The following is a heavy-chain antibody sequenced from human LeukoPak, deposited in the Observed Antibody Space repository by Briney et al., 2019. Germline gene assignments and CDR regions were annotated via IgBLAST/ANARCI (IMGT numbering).Heavy chain of an antibody. J-gene: IGHJ4*02. Sequence: ASVKVSCKASGGTFSSYAISWVRQAPGQGLEWMGRIIPILGIANYAQKFQGRVTITADKSTSTAYMELSSLRSEDTAVYYCARGASGSYGLDYWGQGTLVTVSS. CDR3: ARGASGSYGLDY. D-gene: IGHD1-26*01. CDR2: IIPILGIA. V-gene: IGHV1-69*04. CDR1: GGTFSSYA.